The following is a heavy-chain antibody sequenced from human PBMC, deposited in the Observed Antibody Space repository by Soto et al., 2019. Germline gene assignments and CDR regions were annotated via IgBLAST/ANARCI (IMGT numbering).Heavy chain of an antibody. J-gene: IGHJ6*02. CDR2: IIPIFGTA. CDR3: AKVRYSSPMGYYYGRDV. V-gene: IGHV1-69*01. CDR1: RVAFSKFI. Sequence: QAQLEQSGGEVKKPGSSVKVSCKASRVAFSKFIVTWVRQAPGLGLEWVGGIIPIFGTANYAQKFQGRVTITADESTSTSYMEVNNLRSEDTAVYYCAKVRYSSPMGYYYGRDVWGQGTTGTVSS. D-gene: IGHD6-19*01.